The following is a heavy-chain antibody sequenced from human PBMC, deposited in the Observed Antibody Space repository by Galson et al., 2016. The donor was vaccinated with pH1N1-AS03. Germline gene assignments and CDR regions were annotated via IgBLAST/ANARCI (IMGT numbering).Heavy chain of an antibody. J-gene: IGHJ2*01. V-gene: IGHV4-61*09. D-gene: IGHD3-10*01. CDR2: IYTSGAT. CDR1: GASISSGSYY. Sequence: TLSLTCTVSGASISSGSYYWSWIRQPAGKGLEWIGYIYTSGATNYNPSLKSRLTIALDTSKNQFSLKLSSVTAADTAVYYCAKSLYLSGSFHSYFDLWGRGTLVIVSS. CDR3: AKSLYLSGSFHSYFDL.